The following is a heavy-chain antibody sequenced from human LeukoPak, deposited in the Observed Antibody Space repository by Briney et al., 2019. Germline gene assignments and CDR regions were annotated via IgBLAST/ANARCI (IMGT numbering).Heavy chain of an antibody. CDR3: ARGLGDYNTNWFPVSGY. J-gene: IGHJ4*02. CDR2: INPSGGST. CDR1: GYTFTSYY. D-gene: IGHD1-1*01. V-gene: IGHV1-46*01. Sequence: ASVKVSCKASGYTFTSYYMHWVRQAPGQGLEWMGIINPSGGSTSYAQKFQGRVTMTRNTSITTAYMELSSLRSEDTAIYYCARGLGDYNTNWFPVSGYWGQGTLVTVSS.